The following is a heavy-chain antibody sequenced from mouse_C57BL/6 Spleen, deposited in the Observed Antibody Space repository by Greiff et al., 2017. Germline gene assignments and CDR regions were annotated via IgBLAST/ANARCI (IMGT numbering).Heavy chain of an antibody. D-gene: IGHD1-1*01. J-gene: IGHJ4*01. CDR1: GYTFTSYW. V-gene: IGHV1-52*01. CDR3: ARGGYYYGSSKAMDY. CDR2: IDPSDSET. Sequence: QVQLQQPGAELVRPGSSVKLSCKASGYTFTSYWMHWVKQRPIQGLEWIGNIDPSDSETHYNQKFKDKATLTVDKSSSTAYMQLSSLTSEDSAVYYCARGGYYYGSSKAMDYWGQGTSVTVSS.